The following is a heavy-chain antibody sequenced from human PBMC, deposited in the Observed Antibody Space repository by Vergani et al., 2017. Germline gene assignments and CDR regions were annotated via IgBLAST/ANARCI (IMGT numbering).Heavy chain of an antibody. CDR3: ARAGRAARPYYYCYYYMDV. Sequence: QVQLQESGPGLVKPSQTLSLTCTVSGASMSSVGYYWTWIRQSAGKRREWIGDILGSGTANYNPSFPGRVSMSVATSKNQFSLKLSSVTAADTAVYYCARAGRAARPYYYCYYYMDVWGKGTTVTVSS. J-gene: IGHJ6*03. D-gene: IGHD6-6*01. CDR2: ILGSGTA. CDR1: GASMSSVGYY. V-gene: IGHV4-61*02.